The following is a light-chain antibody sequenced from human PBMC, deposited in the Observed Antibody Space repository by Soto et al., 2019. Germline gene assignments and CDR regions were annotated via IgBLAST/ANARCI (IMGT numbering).Light chain of an antibody. J-gene: IGKJ2*01. CDR1: QSVSSY. CDR3: QQRSNWPRRT. CDR2: DAS. Sequence: EIVLTQSPATLSLSPGERATLSCRASQSVSSYLAWYQQKPGQAPRLLIYDASNRATGIPARFSGSGSGTDFTLTISSLEPEDLAVYYCQQRSNWPRRTFGQGTKLEIK. V-gene: IGKV3-11*01.